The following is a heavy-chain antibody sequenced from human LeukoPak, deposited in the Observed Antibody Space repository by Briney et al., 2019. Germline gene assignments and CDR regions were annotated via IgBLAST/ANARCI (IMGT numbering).Heavy chain of an antibody. V-gene: IGHV3-21*01. CDR2: ITSSGTYI. J-gene: IGHJ1*01. Sequence: GGSLGLSCAASGFDFNNYNMNWVRQAPGKGLEWVSSITSSGTYIYYADSVKGRFTISRDNAKNSLYLQMNSLRAEDTAVYYCASYYYDSSGYYSAEYFQHWGQGTLVTVSS. CDR3: ASYYYDSSGYYSAEYFQH. D-gene: IGHD3-22*01. CDR1: GFDFNNYN.